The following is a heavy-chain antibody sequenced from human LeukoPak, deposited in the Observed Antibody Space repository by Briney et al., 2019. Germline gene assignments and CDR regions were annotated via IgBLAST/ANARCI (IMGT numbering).Heavy chain of an antibody. CDR3: ARDNGYLQYSSSLDY. D-gene: IGHD6-6*01. CDR1: GITFSGYS. CDR2: MTTSGNTI. J-gene: IGHJ4*02. V-gene: IGHV3-48*02. Sequence: PGGSLRLSCVVSGITFSGYSMIWVRQAPGKGLEWLSFMTTSGNTIFYAESVKDRFTISRDNAKKSLYLQMNSLRDEDTAVYYCARDNGYLQYSSSLDYWGQGTLVTVSS.